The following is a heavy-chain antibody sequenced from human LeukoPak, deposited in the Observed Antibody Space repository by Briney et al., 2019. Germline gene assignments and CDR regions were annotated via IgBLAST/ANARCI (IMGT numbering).Heavy chain of an antibody. CDR2: IIPIFGTA. J-gene: IGHJ6*03. V-gene: IGHV1-69*05. D-gene: IGHD2-15*01. CDR1: GGTFSSYA. CDR3: ARRADCSGGSCYHYYYYYYMDV. Sequence: SVKVSCKASGGTFSSYAISWVRQAPGQGLEWMGGIIPIFGTANYAQKFQGRVTMTRNTSISTAYMELSSLRSEDTAVYYCARRADCSGGSCYHYYYYYYMDVWGKGTTVTVSS.